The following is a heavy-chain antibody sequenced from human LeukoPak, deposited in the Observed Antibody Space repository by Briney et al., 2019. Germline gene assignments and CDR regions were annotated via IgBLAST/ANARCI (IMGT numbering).Heavy chain of an antibody. J-gene: IGHJ3*02. CDR2: ISWNSGSI. CDR3: AKDREYSSSGAFDI. D-gene: IGHD6-6*01. Sequence: PGRSLRLSCAASGFTFDDYAMHWVRQAPGKGLEWVSGISWNSGSIGYADSVKGRSTISRDNAKNSLYLQMNSLRAEDMALYYCAKDREYSSSGAFDIWGQGTMVTVSS. V-gene: IGHV3-9*03. CDR1: GFTFDDYA.